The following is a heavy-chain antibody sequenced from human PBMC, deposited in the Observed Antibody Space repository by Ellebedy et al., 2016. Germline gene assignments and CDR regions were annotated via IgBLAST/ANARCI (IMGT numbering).Heavy chain of an antibody. CDR2: IIPIFGTA. CDR1: GGTFSSYA. Sequence: SVKVSCXASGGTFSSYAISWVRQAPGQGLEWMGGIIPIFGTANYAQKFQGRVTITADESTSTAYMELSSLRSEDTAVYYCARWGIVGATSGYFDLWGRGTLVTVSS. V-gene: IGHV1-69*13. CDR3: ARWGIVGATSGYFDL. J-gene: IGHJ2*01. D-gene: IGHD1-26*01.